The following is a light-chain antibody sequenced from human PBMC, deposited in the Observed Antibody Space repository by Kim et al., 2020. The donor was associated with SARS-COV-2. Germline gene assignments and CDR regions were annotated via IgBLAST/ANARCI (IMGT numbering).Light chain of an antibody. V-gene: IGLV4-69*01. J-gene: IGLJ2*01. CDR1: TGHSNYA. Sequence: QLVLTQSPSASASLGPSVKLTCTLSTGHSNYAIAWHQQQPEKGPRYLMKLNSDGTYFKGDGIPDRFSGSSSGAERYLTISSLHSEDEAGYYCQTWGTDIQLFGGGTQLTVL. CDR3: QTWGTDIQL. CDR2: LNSDGTY.